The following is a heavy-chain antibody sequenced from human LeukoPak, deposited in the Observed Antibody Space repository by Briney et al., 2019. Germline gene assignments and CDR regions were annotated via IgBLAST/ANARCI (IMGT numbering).Heavy chain of an antibody. Sequence: SETLSLTCTVSGDSIDSYYWSWIRQSPGKGLEWIGYIYYRGTTSYNPFLKSRVTISVDTSKNQFSLKLNSVTAADTAVYYCARLPRYGGYDHFDYWGQGILVIVSS. D-gene: IGHD5-12*01. J-gene: IGHJ4*02. CDR2: IYYRGTT. CDR3: ARLPRYGGYDHFDY. V-gene: IGHV4-59*12. CDR1: GDSIDSYY.